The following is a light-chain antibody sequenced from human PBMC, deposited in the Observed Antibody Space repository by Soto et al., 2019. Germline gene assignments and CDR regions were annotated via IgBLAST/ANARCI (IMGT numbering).Light chain of an antibody. V-gene: IGKV1-5*01. Sequence: DIQMTQSPSTLSASVGDRVTITCRASQSINRRLAWYQQKPGKAPNLLIYDASTLESGVPARFSGGDSGTEFTLTISSLQPDDFTTFYCQQYNGYPWTFGQGTKVEIK. CDR1: QSINRR. CDR2: DAS. J-gene: IGKJ1*01. CDR3: QQYNGYPWT.